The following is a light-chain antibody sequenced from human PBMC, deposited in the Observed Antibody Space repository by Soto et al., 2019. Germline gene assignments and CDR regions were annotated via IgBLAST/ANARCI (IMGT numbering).Light chain of an antibody. V-gene: IGKV1-39*01. J-gene: IGKJ2*01. CDR2: AAS. Sequence: DIPMTQSPSSLSASVGDRVTITCRASQSIRTFLNWYQQKPGKAPKLLIYAASSLQSEVPSRFSVSGSGTDFTLTISSLQPEDVATYYCQQSYSIPQTCGQGTKLEI. CDR1: QSIRTF. CDR3: QQSYSIPQT.